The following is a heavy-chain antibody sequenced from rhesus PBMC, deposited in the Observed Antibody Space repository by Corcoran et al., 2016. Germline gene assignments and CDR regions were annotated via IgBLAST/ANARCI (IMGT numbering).Heavy chain of an antibody. J-gene: IGHJ5-1*01. V-gene: IGHV4S19*01. D-gene: IGHD3-3*01. Sequence: QVQLQESGPGLVKPSETLSLTCAVSGGSVSSSNWWSWIRPSPGRGLEGIGYRGGGRGETYSNPSLKRRVTMSTDTSKNQLCLKRSSVTAADTAVYYGAIDGLDWPVDVWGPGVLVTVSS. CDR1: GGSVSSSNW. CDR3: AIDGLDWPVDV. CDR2: RGGGRGET.